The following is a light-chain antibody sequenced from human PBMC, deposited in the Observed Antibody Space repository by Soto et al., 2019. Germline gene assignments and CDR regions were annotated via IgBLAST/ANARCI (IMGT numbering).Light chain of an antibody. J-gene: IGKJ4*01. CDR2: GAS. V-gene: IGKV3-20*01. Sequence: EVVLTQSPGTLSLSPGERATLSCRASQTVTSDYLAWYQQKPGQAPRLLIYGASSRATGIPDRFSGSGSGTDFTLTVSRLEPEDFAVYFCQQYGGAPFTFGGGTKVEI. CDR3: QQYGGAPFT. CDR1: QTVTSDY.